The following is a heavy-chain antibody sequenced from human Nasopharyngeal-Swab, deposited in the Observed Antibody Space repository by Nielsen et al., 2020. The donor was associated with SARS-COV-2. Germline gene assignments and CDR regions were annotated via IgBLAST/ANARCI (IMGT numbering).Heavy chain of an antibody. V-gene: IGHV2-70*11. CDR2: IDWDDDK. J-gene: IGHJ4*02. D-gene: IGHD2/OR15-2a*01. CDR1: GFSLSTSGMC. CDR3: ARTPYSTRGLDFDY. Sequence: SSPTLVQPTQTLTLTCTFSGFSLSTSGMCVSWIRQPPGKALEWLARIDWDDDKYYSTSLKTRLTISKDTSKNQVVLTMTNMDPVDTATYYCARTPYSTRGLDFDYWGQGTLVTVSS.